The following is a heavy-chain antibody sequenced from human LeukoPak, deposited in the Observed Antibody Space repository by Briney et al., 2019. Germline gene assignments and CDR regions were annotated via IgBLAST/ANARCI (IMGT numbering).Heavy chain of an antibody. J-gene: IGHJ4*02. CDR1: EFIFSDHY. V-gene: IGHV3-11*04. CDR2: ISSSGSTT. CDR3: ARAAMGSASSRVPCY. Sequence: GGSLRLSCAAAEFIFSDHYMNWSRQAPGKGLEWVSYISSSGSTTYYADSVKGRFTISRDNAKNSLYLQMNSLRAEDTAVYYCARAAMGSASSRVPCYWGQGTMVTVSS. D-gene: IGHD2-2*01.